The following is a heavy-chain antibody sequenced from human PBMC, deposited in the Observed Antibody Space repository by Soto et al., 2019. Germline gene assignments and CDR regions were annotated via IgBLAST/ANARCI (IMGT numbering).Heavy chain of an antibody. CDR2: IYPGDSDT. CDR1: GYCFSTYW. Sequence: GESLKISCKGSGYCFSTYWIAWVRQTPGKGLEWMGVIYPGDSDTRYSTSFQGQVTISVDTSISTAYMQWISLKASDSGIYYCAKHASVNLFEWPPRANSFDPWGQGTLVTVSS. CDR3: AKHASVNLFEWPPRANSFDP. J-gene: IGHJ5*02. D-gene: IGHD3-9*01. V-gene: IGHV5-51*01.